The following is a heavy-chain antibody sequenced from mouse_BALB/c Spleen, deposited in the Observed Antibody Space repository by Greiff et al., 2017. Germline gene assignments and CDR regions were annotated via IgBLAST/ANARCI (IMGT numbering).Heavy chain of an antibody. Sequence: DVHLVESGGGLVQPGGSLRLSCATSGFTFTDYYMSWVRQPPGKALEWLGFIRNKANGYTTEYSASVKGRFTISRDNSQSILYLQMNTLRAEDSATYYCARESRYYYAMDYWGQGTSVTVSS. CDR2: IRNKANGYTT. D-gene: IGHD1-1*01. CDR1: GFTFTDYY. CDR3: ARESRYYYAMDY. V-gene: IGHV7-3*02. J-gene: IGHJ4*01.